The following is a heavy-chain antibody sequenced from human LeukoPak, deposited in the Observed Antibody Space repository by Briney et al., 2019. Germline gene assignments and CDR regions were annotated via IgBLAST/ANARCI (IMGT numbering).Heavy chain of an antibody. J-gene: IGHJ5*02. D-gene: IGHD6-19*01. Sequence: PGGSLRLSCVASGFTISGHAMSWVRQAPAKGLEWVSITVAGYSETHYADSVRGRFTISRDDSSNTLSLEMNSLRADDTAVYYCARGYSSGWYPWGQGTLVTVSS. CDR1: GFTISGHA. CDR2: TVAGYSET. CDR3: ARGYSSGWYP. V-gene: IGHV3-23*01.